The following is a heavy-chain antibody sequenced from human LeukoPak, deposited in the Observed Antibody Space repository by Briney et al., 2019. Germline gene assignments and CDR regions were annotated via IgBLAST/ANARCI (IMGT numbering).Heavy chain of an antibody. D-gene: IGHD5-12*01. Sequence: ASVKVSCKASGYTFTGYYMHWVRQAPGQGLEWMGWINPNSGGTNYAQKFQGRVTMTRDTSISTAYMELSRLRSDDTAVYYCARDMSEWLLTPDDAFDIWGQGTMVTVS. V-gene: IGHV1-2*02. CDR2: INPNSGGT. J-gene: IGHJ3*02. CDR3: ARDMSEWLLTPDDAFDI. CDR1: GYTFTGYY.